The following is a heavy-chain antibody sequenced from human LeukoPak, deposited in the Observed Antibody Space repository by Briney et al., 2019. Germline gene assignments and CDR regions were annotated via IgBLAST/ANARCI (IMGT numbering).Heavy chain of an antibody. D-gene: IGHD3-22*01. CDR2: IFYSGST. Sequence: ASETLSLTCTVSGGSISSYYWGWVRQPPGKALEWIGNIFYSGSTYYSPSLKSRVTISLDTSRNQFSLKLNSVTAADTAVYYCAKSNGYGLIDIWGQGTMVTVSS. V-gene: IGHV4-59*12. CDR1: GGSISSYY. J-gene: IGHJ3*02. CDR3: AKSNGYGLIDI.